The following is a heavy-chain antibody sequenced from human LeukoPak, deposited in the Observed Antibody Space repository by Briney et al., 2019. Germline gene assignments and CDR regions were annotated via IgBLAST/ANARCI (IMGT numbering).Heavy chain of an antibody. V-gene: IGHV4-34*01. CDR1: GGSFSGYY. CDR2: INHSGST. J-gene: IGHJ2*01. D-gene: IGHD6-19*01. CDR3: ARVLEGSSGQHWYFDL. Sequence: PSETLSLTCAVYGGSFSGYYWSWIRQPPGKGLEWIGEINHSGSTNYNPSLKSRVTISVDTSKNQFSLKLSSVTAADTAVYYCARVLEGSSGQHWYFDLWGRGILVTVPS.